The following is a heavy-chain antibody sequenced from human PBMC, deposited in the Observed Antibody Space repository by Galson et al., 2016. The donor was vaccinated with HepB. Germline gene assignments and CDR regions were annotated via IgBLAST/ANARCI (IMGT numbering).Heavy chain of an antibody. CDR2: ISPNSGAT. Sequence: SVKVSCKASGYTFTGYYMHWVRQAPGQGLEWMGWISPNSGATNYAQNFQGWVTMTRDTSISTAYMELSRLRSDDTAAYYCAISYTGWYGGVFDYWGQGTLVTVSS. J-gene: IGHJ4*02. CDR1: GYTFTGYY. CDR3: AISYTGWYGGVFDY. D-gene: IGHD6-19*01. V-gene: IGHV1-2*04.